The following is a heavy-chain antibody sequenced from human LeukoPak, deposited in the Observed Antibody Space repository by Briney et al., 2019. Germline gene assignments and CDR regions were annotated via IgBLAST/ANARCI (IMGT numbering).Heavy chain of an antibody. J-gene: IGHJ3*02. Sequence: SETLSLTCTVSGGSISSYYWSWIRQPPGKGLEWIGYIYYSGSTNYNPSLKSRVTISVDTSKNQFSLKLSSVTAADTAVYYCARDFRITMVRGASSAFDIWGQGTMVTVSS. CDR2: IYYSGST. V-gene: IGHV4-59*01. CDR1: GGSISSYY. CDR3: ARDFRITMVRGASSAFDI. D-gene: IGHD3-10*01.